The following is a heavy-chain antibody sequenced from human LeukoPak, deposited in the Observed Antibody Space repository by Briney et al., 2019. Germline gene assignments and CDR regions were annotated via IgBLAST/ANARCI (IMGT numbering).Heavy chain of an antibody. CDR1: GYTFTSYD. D-gene: IGHD2-2*01. V-gene: IGHV1-8*02. J-gene: IGHJ1*01. CDR3: ARSRYCSSTSCPCRH. Sequence: ASVKVSCKASGYTFTSYDINWVRQATGQGLEWMGWMNPNSGNTGYAQKFQGRVTMTRDTSTSTVYMELSSLRSEDTAVYYCARSRYCSSTSCPCRHWGQGTLVTVSS. CDR2: MNPNSGNT.